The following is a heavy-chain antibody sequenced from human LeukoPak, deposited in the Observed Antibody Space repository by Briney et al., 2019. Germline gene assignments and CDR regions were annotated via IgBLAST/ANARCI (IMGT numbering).Heavy chain of an antibody. Sequence: GGSLRLSCAASGFTFSSYAMSWVRQAPGKGLEWVSAISGSGGSTYYADSVKGRFTISRDNSKNTLYLQMNGLRAGGTAVYYCAKVRLGANAFYIWGQGTMFTVSS. CDR1: GFTFSSYA. CDR3: AKVRLGANAFYI. V-gene: IGHV3-23*01. CDR2: ISGSGGST. J-gene: IGHJ3*02. D-gene: IGHD5-12*01.